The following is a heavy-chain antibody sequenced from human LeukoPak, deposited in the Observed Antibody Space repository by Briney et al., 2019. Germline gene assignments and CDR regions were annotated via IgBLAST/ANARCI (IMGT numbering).Heavy chain of an antibody. V-gene: IGHV4-34*01. J-gene: IGHJ4*02. D-gene: IGHD4-17*01. CDR2: INHSGST. Sequence: SETLSLTCAVYGGSFSGYYWSWIRQPPGKGLEWIGEINHSGSTNYNPSLKSRVTISVDTSKNQFSLKLSSVTAADTAVYYCAKSLYYGVEYYFDYWGQGTLVTVSS. CDR3: AKSLYYGVEYYFDY. CDR1: GGSFSGYY.